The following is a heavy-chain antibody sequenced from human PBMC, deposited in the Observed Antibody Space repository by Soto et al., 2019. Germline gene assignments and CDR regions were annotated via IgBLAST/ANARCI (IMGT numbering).Heavy chain of an antibody. J-gene: IGHJ1*01. CDR2: INSDGAGV. CDR1: GFPFSDYW. D-gene: IGHD6-19*01. V-gene: IGHV3-74*01. Sequence: EAQLVESGGGLVQPGGSLRLSCAASGFPFSDYWMHWVRQVPGKGLVWVSRINSDGAGVDYSDSVKGRFTISRDNAKNPLFLQMNNLRAEDTGVYYWARGDATGWQECFQHWGQGTLVTVSS. CDR3: ARGDATGWQECFQH.